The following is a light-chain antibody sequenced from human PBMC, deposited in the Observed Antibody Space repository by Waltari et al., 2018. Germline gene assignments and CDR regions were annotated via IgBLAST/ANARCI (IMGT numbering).Light chain of an antibody. CDR1: QSVLYNSNNKNY. CDR3: QQYYGTPLT. J-gene: IGKJ4*01. CDR2: WAS. V-gene: IGKV4-1*01. Sequence: DIVMTESPDSLAVSLGAKATTHCKSSQSVLYNSNNKNYLAWYQQKPGQPPELLIYWASTRESGVPDRFSGSGSGTDFTLTISSLQAEDVAIYYCQQYYGTPLTFGGGTKVEIK.